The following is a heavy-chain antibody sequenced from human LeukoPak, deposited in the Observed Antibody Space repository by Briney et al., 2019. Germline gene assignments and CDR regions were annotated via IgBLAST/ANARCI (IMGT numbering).Heavy chain of an antibody. CDR1: GFTFAYYW. Sequence: GESLKISCQGSGFTFAYYWIGWVRQMPGKGLEWMGIIYPGDSDTRYSPSFQGQVTMSVDKPISTAFLQWRSLKASDSAMYYCALRKCSGGSGDWFAPWGQGTLVTVSS. CDR2: IYPGDSDT. CDR3: ALRKCSGGSGDWFAP. D-gene: IGHD6-25*01. J-gene: IGHJ5*02. V-gene: IGHV5-51*04.